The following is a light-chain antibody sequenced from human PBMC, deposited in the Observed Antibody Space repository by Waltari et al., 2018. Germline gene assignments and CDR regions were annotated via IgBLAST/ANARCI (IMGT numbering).Light chain of an antibody. CDR1: SGINVDSYG. V-gene: IGLV5-45*01. J-gene: IGLJ2*01. CDR2: YKSDSDK. CDR3: MIWHSSAVV. Sequence: QAVLTQPDSLSASPGASASLTCTFRSGINVDSYGISWYQQKPGSPPQYLLRYKSDSDKQQGSGVPSRFSGSKDASANAGILLISGLQSEDEADYYCMIWHSSAVVFGGGTKLTVL.